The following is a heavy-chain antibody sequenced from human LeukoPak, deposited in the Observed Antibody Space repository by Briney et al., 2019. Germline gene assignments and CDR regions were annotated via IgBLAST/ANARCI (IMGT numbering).Heavy chain of an antibody. CDR2: IYYSGST. D-gene: IGHD2-2*01. CDR3: AAHIVVVPAAMDGGYYYYMDV. CDR1: GGSISSYY. Sequence: KPSETLSLTCTVSGGSISSYYWSWIRQPPGKGLEWIGYIYYSGSTNYNPSLKSRVTISVDTSKNQFSLKLSSVTAADTAVYYCAAHIVVVPAAMDGGYYYYMDVWGKGTTVTVSS. J-gene: IGHJ6*03. V-gene: IGHV4-59*01.